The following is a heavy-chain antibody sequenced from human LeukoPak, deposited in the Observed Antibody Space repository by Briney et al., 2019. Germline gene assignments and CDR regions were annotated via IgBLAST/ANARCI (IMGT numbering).Heavy chain of an antibody. D-gene: IGHD1-1*01. CDR1: GGSISSYY. J-gene: IGHJ3*02. V-gene: IGHV4-4*07. Sequence: SETLSLTCTVPGGSISSYYWSWIRQPAGKGLEWIGRIYTSGSTNYNPSLKSRVTMSVDTSKNQFSLKLSSVTAADTAVYYCASTRAPLAAFDIWGQGTMVTVSS. CDR2: IYTSGST. CDR3: ASTRAPLAAFDI.